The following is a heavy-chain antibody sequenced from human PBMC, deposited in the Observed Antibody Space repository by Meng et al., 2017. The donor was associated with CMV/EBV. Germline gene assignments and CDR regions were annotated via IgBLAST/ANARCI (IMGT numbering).Heavy chain of an antibody. CDR1: GGTFSSYA. Sequence: QVQLVQSGAEVKKPGSSVKVSCKASGGTFSSYAISWVRQAPGQGLEWMGGIIPNSGGTNYARKFQGRVTMTRDTSISTAYMELSRLRSDDTAVYYCARLGSTDDYWGQGTLVTVSS. CDR3: ARLGSTDDY. V-gene: IGHV1-2*02. J-gene: IGHJ4*02. D-gene: IGHD2-15*01. CDR2: IIPNSGGT.